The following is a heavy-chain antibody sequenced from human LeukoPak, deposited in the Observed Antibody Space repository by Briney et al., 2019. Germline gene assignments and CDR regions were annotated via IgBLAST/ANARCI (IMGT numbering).Heavy chain of an antibody. J-gene: IGHJ6*03. D-gene: IGHD2-2*01. CDR1: GFTFSSYE. CDR2: ISNSGSII. CDR3: AREDYCSSTSCYEYYYYYMDV. V-gene: IGHV3-48*03. Sequence: TGGSLRLSCAASGFTFSSYEMSWVRQAPGKGLEWVSYISNSGSIIYYADSVEGRFTISRDNAENSLYLQMNSLRAEDTAVYYCAREDYCSSTSCYEYYYYYMDVWGKGTTVTVSS.